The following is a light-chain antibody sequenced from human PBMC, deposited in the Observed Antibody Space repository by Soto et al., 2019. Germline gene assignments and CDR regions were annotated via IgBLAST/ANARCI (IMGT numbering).Light chain of an antibody. CDR3: QQYGSSRWT. V-gene: IGKV3-20*01. J-gene: IGKJ1*01. CDR1: ESVSSNY. CDR2: GAS. Sequence: TLSPAALSVYTRDRARLSCMASESVSSNYLAWYQQKPGQAPRLLIYGASSRATGIPDRFSGSGSGTDFTLTISRLEPEDFAVYYCQQYGSSRWTFGQGTKVDIK.